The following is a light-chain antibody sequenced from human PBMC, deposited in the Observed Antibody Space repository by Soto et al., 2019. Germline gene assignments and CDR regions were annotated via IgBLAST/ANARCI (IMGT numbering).Light chain of an antibody. CDR1: QSISSW. Sequence: DIPLTQSPSTLSTSVGDRVTISCRASQSISSWLAWYQQKPGKAPKLLIYNTSNLESGVPPRFGGSGPGTEFTLTISSLQPDDFATYYCQYCSDYCWTFGQGTKVEIK. V-gene: IGKV1-5*03. CDR2: NTS. J-gene: IGKJ1*01. CDR3: QYCSDYCWT.